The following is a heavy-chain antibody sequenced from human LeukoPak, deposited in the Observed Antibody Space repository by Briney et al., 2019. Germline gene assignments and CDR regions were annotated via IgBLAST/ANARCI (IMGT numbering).Heavy chain of an antibody. V-gene: IGHV1-18*01. CDR3: ARGLISSSPNWFDP. CDR1: GYTFTSYG. Sequence: ASVKVSCKASGYTFTSYGISWVRQAPGQGLEWMGWISAYNGNTNYAQKLQGRVTMTTDTSTSTAYMELRGLRSDDTAVYYCARGLISSSPNWFDPWGQGTLVTVSS. D-gene: IGHD6-13*01. CDR2: ISAYNGNT. J-gene: IGHJ5*02.